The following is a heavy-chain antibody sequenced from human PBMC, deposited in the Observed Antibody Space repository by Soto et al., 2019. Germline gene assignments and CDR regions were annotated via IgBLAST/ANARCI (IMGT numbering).Heavy chain of an antibody. CDR2: IIPIFGTA. J-gene: IGHJ4*02. CDR1: GGTFSSYA. Sequence: SVKVSCKASGGTFSSYAISWVRQAPGQGLEWMGGIIPIFGTANYAQKFQGRVTITADESTSTAYMELSSLRSEDTAVYYCARGGTAAAGAFDYWGQGTLVTVSS. D-gene: IGHD6-13*01. CDR3: ARGGTAAAGAFDY. V-gene: IGHV1-69*13.